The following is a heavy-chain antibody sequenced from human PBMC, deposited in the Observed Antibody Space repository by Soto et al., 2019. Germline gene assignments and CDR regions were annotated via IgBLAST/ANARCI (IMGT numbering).Heavy chain of an antibody. CDR2: ISAYNGNT. CDR1: GYTFTSYD. J-gene: IGHJ4*02. CDR3: ARDPFPKYTSSGWNY. V-gene: IGHV1-18*01. D-gene: IGHD6-19*01. Sequence: QVPLVQSGAEVKKPGASVKVSCQASGYTFTSYDISWVRQAPGQGLEWMGWISAYNGNTNYAQKLQGRVTMTTDTSTSTAYMELRSLRSDDTAVYYCARDPFPKYTSSGWNYWGQGTLVTVSS.